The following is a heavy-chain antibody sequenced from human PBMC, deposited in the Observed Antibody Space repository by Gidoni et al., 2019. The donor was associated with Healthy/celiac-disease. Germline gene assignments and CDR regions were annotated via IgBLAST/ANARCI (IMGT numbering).Heavy chain of an antibody. V-gene: IGHV3-30*04. Sequence: QVQLVESGGGVVQPGRSLRLSCAASGFTFSSYAMHWVRQAPGKGLEWVAVISDDGSNKYYADYVKGRFTISRDNSKNTLYLQMNSLRAEDTAVYYCARDGDIVVVPAAIPLMDVWGQGTTVTVSS. CDR2: ISDDGSNK. J-gene: IGHJ6*02. CDR1: GFTFSSYA. CDR3: ARDGDIVVVPAAIPLMDV. D-gene: IGHD2-2*01.